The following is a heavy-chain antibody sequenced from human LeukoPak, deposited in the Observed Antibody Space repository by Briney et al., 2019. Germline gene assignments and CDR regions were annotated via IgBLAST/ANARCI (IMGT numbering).Heavy chain of an antibody. J-gene: IGHJ4*02. CDR1: GYTFINYA. CDR2: INAGSGNT. V-gene: IGHV1-3*01. CDR3: ARGSYGQFDY. Sequence: ASVKVSCKASGYTFINYAINWGRQAPGQRLEWLGWINAGSGNTKYSQKFQGRVTITRDTSASTAYLELSSLRPEDTAVYYCARGSYGQFDYWGQGTLVTVSS. D-gene: IGHD1-26*01.